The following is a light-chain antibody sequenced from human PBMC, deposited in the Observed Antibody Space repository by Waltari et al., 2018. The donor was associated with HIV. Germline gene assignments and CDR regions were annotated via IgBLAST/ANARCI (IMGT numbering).Light chain of an antibody. CDR2: GAF. CDR1: QDISNS. Sequence: DILMTQSPSSLSASIGDTVPIPCRASQDISNSVSWFQLQPGKAPKLLVHGAFILQRGVPSRFSGSGSGTDYTLTITGLQAEDFATYFCQQYYGVPLTFGGGTRVDI. J-gene: IGKJ4*01. V-gene: IGKV1-NL1*01. CDR3: QQYYGVPLT.